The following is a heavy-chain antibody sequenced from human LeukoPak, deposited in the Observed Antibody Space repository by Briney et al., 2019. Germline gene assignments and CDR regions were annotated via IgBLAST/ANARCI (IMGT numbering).Heavy chain of an antibody. V-gene: IGHV4-34*01. Sequence: SETLSLTCAVYGGSFSGYYWRWIRQPPGKGLEWIGEINHSGSTNYNPSLKSRVTISVDTSKNQFSLKLSSVTAADTAVYYCARYVTIFGVVMDKFDYWGQGTLVTVSS. CDR2: INHSGST. J-gene: IGHJ4*02. CDR1: GGSFSGYY. CDR3: ARYVTIFGVVMDKFDY. D-gene: IGHD3-3*01.